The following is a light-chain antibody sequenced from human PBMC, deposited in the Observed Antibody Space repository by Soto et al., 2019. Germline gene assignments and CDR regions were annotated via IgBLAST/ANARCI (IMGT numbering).Light chain of an antibody. Sequence: DIVLTQSPDSLAVSLGERATINCKSSQSVLYSPNNKNYLAWYQQKPGQPPRLLVYWASTRESGVPDRFSGTGSGTDFTLTISSLQAEDAAVYYCHQYHSAPRPFGQGTKVEIK. CDR2: WAS. V-gene: IGKV4-1*01. CDR1: QSVLYSPNNKNY. CDR3: HQYHSAPRP. J-gene: IGKJ1*01.